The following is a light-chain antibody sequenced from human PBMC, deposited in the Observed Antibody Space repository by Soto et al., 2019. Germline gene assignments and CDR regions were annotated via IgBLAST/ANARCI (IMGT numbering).Light chain of an antibody. CDR3: QQYNSYSPT. Sequence: DIQMTQSPSTLSASVGDRVTITCRASQSISSWLAWYQQKPGKAPKLLIYDASSLESGVPSRFSGSGSGTKFTLTISSLQADDFATYYCQQYNSYSPTFGQGTKVEIK. CDR2: DAS. CDR1: QSISSW. V-gene: IGKV1-5*01. J-gene: IGKJ1*01.